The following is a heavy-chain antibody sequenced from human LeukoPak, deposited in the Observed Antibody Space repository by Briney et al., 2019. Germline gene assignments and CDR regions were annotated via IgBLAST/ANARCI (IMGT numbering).Heavy chain of an antibody. J-gene: IGHJ4*02. Sequence: GASVKVSCKASGYIFTGYYMHWVRQAPGQGLEWMGWINPNSGGTNYAQKFQGRVTMTRDTSISTAYMELSRLRSDDTAVYYCAKEEYGDQRHSNWGQGTLVTVSS. CDR3: AKEEYGDQRHSN. V-gene: IGHV1-2*02. CDR1: GYIFTGYY. CDR2: INPNSGGT. D-gene: IGHD4-17*01.